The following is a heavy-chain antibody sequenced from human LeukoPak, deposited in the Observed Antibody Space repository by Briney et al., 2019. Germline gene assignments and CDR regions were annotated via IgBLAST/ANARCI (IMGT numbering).Heavy chain of an antibody. CDR3: ARDSSAYW. Sequence: GGSLRLSCAASGFTLSSYWMSWVRQAPGKGLEWVANINQDGSEKYYVDSVKGRFTISRDNAKNSLYLQMNSLRAEDTAVYYCARDSSAYWWGQGTLVTVSS. CDR1: GFTLSSYW. V-gene: IGHV3-7*01. D-gene: IGHD3-22*01. CDR2: INQDGSEK. J-gene: IGHJ4*02.